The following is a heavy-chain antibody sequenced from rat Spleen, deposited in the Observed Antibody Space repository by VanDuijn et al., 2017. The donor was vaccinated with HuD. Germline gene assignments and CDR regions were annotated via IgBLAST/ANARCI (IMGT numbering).Heavy chain of an antibody. Sequence: QVQLKESGPGLVQPSQTLSLSCTVSGFSLSTYAVVWVRQPPGKGLEWIGAMWSGGTTDYNSALKSRLRISRDTSKSQVLLKIDSLQTEDTAMYFCARRESYFDYWGQGVMVTVSS. CDR2: MWSGGTT. V-gene: IGHV2-15*01. CDR3: ARRESYFDY. J-gene: IGHJ2*01. CDR1: GFSLSTYA.